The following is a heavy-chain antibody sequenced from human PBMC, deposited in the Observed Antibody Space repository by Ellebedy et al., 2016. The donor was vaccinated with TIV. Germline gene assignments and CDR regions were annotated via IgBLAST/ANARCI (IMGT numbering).Heavy chain of an antibody. Sequence: MPSETLSLTCTVSGGSISSSSYYWGWIRQPPGKGLEWIGSIYYSGSTYYNPSLKSRVTISVDTSKNQFSLKLSSVTAADTAVYYCARGTPFDYWGQGTLVTVSS. CDR3: ARGTPFDY. V-gene: IGHV4-39*01. CDR2: IYYSGST. D-gene: IGHD3-10*01. J-gene: IGHJ4*02. CDR1: GGSISSSSYY.